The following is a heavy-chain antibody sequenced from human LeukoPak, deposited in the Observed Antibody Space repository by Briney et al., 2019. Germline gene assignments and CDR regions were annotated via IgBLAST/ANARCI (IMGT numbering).Heavy chain of an antibody. CDR3: ARDHRQPPVPATADY. V-gene: IGHV1-18*01. CDR1: GYTFTSYG. CDR2: ISAYNGNT. D-gene: IGHD2-2*01. Sequence: GASVKVSCKASGYTFTSYGISWGRQAPGHGLEWMGWISAYNGNTNYAQKLQGRVTMTTDTSTSTAYMELRSLRSDDTAVYYCARDHRQPPVPATADYWGQGTLVAVSS. J-gene: IGHJ4*02.